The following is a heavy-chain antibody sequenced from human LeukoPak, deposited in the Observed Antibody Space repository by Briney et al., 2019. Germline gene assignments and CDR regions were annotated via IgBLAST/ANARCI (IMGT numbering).Heavy chain of an antibody. J-gene: IGHJ4*02. Sequence: PSETLSLTCAVYGGSFSGYYWSWIRQPPGKGLEWIGEINHSGSTNYNPSLKSRVTISVDTSKNQFSLKLSSVTAADTAVYYCARVPRGYSNGYFDYWGQGTLVTVSS. CDR3: ARVPRGYSNGYFDY. CDR1: GGSFSGYY. CDR2: INHSGST. D-gene: IGHD5-18*01. V-gene: IGHV4-34*01.